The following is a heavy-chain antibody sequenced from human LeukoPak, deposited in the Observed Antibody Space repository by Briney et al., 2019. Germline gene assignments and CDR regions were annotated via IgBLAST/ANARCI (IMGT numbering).Heavy chain of an antibody. J-gene: IGHJ4*02. CDR2: IYSGGST. V-gene: IGHV3-53*01. Sequence: GGSLRLYCAASGFTVSSNYMSWVRQAPGKGLEWVSVIYSGGSTYYADSVKGRFTISRDNSKNTLYLQMNSLRAEDTAVYYCARDGCSSTSCHIHFDYWGQGTLVTVSS. D-gene: IGHD2-2*02. CDR1: GFTVSSNY. CDR3: ARDGCSSTSCHIHFDY.